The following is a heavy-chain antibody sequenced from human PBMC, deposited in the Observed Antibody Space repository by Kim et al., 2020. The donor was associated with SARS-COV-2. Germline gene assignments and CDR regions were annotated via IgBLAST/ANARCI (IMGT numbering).Heavy chain of an antibody. J-gene: IGHJ4*02. V-gene: IGHV3-74*01. D-gene: IGHD6-19*01. CDR3: VRGTTGWCGIDY. Sequence: ADSGRGQFTISRHNAKSTMYLQMNSLTAEDTAVYFCVRGTTGWCGIDYWGQGTLVTVSS.